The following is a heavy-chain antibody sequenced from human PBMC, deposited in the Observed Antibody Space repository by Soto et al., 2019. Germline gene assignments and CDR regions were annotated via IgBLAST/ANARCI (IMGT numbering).Heavy chain of an antibody. CDR2: IRNKANGYAT. CDR3: ARQGVQIELDF. D-gene: IGHD2-8*01. V-gene: IGHV3-73*01. Sequence: GGSLRLSCAASGFTFNIAAIHWVRQASGKGLEWVGLIRNKANGYATAYAPSVKGRITVSRDDSKNMAFLEMNSLKTEDTAVYYCARQGVQIELDFCGQGTLVTVSS. J-gene: IGHJ4*02. CDR1: GFTFNIAA.